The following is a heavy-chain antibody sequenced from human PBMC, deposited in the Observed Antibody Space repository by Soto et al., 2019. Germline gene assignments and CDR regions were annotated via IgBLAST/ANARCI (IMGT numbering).Heavy chain of an antibody. CDR2: IYRSGST. CDR3: ARWKYSYADLPGDWFDS. V-gene: IGHV4-61*01. Sequence: SETLSLTCTVSGASPTSGSYYWSWVRQPPGKGLEWIAYIYRSGSTNYNPSLKSRATISVDTSKNQFSLRLTSVTPADTAMYYCARWKYSYADLPGDWFDSWGQGTLVTVSS. D-gene: IGHD3-16*01. CDR1: GASPTSGSYY. J-gene: IGHJ5*01.